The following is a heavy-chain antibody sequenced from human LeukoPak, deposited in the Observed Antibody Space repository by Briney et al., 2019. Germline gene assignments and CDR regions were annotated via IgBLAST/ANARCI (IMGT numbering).Heavy chain of an antibody. CDR2: IYYSGST. CDR3: ARGGYSYDY. V-gene: IGHV4-59*01. CDR1: GGSISSYY. D-gene: IGHD5-18*01. Sequence: SETLSLTCTVSGGSISSYYWSWIRQPPGKELEWIGYIYYSGSTNYNPSLRSRVTISVDTSKNQFSLKLSSVTAADTAVYYCARGGYSYDYWGQGTLVTVSS. J-gene: IGHJ4*02.